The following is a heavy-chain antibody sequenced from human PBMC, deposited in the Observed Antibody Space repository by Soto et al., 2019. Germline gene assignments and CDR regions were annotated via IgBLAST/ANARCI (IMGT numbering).Heavy chain of an antibody. D-gene: IGHD3-22*01. Sequence: TLSVMTKVPSGSVSSGDYYWSWFRETRGKGLECIGYSYYSGSTYDNPSLKTRITISIDTANNQFSLKLSSVTAALTTFYYWARELGHVDYDSSGPVGGWGQGTLVTVAS. V-gene: IGHV4-30-4*01. CDR1: SGSVSSGDYY. CDR3: ARELGHVDYDSSGPVGG. CDR2: SYYSGST. J-gene: IGHJ4*02.